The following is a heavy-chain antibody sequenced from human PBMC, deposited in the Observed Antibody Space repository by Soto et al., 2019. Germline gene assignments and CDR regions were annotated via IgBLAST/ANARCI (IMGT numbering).Heavy chain of an antibody. J-gene: IGHJ4*02. Sequence: EVQLLESGGGLVQPGGSLRLSCAASGFTFSTYVMSWARQPPGKGLEWVSAISVSAGPTYYADSVKGRFTISRDNFENTLYLQMDSLSAEETAVYYCAKGGWLDDWGQGTLVAVSS. D-gene: IGHD6-19*01. V-gene: IGHV3-23*01. CDR1: GFTFSTYV. CDR2: ISVSAGPT. CDR3: AKGGWLDD.